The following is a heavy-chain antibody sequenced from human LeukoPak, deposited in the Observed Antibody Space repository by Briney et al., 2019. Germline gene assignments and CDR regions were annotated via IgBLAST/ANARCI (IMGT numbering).Heavy chain of an antibody. D-gene: IGHD3-10*01. V-gene: IGHV1-18*04. CDR2: IRPHNGDT. CDR3: ARGYGSGSYNNFNH. J-gene: IGHJ4*02. CDR1: EYTFTGYY. Sequence: ASVKVSCKASEYTFTGYYMHWVRQAPGQGLEWMGWIRPHNGDTDYAQKIQGRVTMTTDTSTTTAYMELRSLTSDDTAVYYCARGYGSGSYNNFNHWGQGIRVAVSS.